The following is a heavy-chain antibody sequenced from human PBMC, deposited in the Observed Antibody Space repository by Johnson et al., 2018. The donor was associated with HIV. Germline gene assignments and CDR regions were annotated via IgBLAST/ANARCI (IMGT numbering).Heavy chain of an antibody. D-gene: IGHD2-21*01. J-gene: IGHJ3*02. Sequence: QVQLVESGGGVVQPGRSLRLSCAASAFTFRSYSMHWVRQAPGKGLEWVAVISYDGSNKYYADSVKGRFTISRDNSKNTLYLQMNSLRAEDTAVYYCARGYGVVIALLDIWGQGTMVTVSS. CDR2: ISYDGSNK. CDR3: ARGYGVVIALLDI. V-gene: IGHV3-30*04. CDR1: AFTFRSYS.